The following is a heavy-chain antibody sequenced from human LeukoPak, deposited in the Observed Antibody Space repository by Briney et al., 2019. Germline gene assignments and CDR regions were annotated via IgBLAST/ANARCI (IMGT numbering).Heavy chain of an antibody. Sequence: PGGSLRLSCAVSGFTFSDYMMTWVRQAPGEGLEWVANMRTDGSATHYVDSVKGRFTISRDNAKNSLYLQMNSLRAEDTAVYYCARDLDLGVTRWLEPEFDYWGQGTRVTVSS. CDR2: MRTDGSAT. D-gene: IGHD5-24*01. CDR3: ARDLDLGVTRWLEPEFDY. CDR1: GFTFSDYM. V-gene: IGHV3-7*01. J-gene: IGHJ4*02.